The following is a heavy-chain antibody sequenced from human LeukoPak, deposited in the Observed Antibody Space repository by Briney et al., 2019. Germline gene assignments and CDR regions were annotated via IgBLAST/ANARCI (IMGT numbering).Heavy chain of an antibody. V-gene: IGHV4-39*07. Sequence: SETLSLTCTVSGGSISNSDYYWGWVRQPPGKGLEWIGTIYYSGSTYYNPSLKSRLSMSIDTSKNQFSLKLSSVTAADTAVYYCARDLGKWELLYYFDYWGQGTLVTVSS. D-gene: IGHD1-26*01. J-gene: IGHJ4*02. CDR3: ARDLGKWELLYYFDY. CDR1: GGSISNSDYY. CDR2: IYYSGST.